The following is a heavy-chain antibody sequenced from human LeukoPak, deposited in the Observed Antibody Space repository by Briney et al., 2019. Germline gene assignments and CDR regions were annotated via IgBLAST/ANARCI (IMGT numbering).Heavy chain of an antibody. D-gene: IGHD5-18*01. Sequence: GGSLRLSCAASGFTFNSFTMNWVRQAPGKGLEWVANIKQDGSEKYYVDSVKGRFTISRDNAKNSLYLQMNSLRAEDTAVYYCATKGYSYAKGYWGQGTLVTVSS. CDR2: IKQDGSEK. V-gene: IGHV3-7*01. CDR3: ATKGYSYAKGY. CDR1: GFTFNSFT. J-gene: IGHJ4*02.